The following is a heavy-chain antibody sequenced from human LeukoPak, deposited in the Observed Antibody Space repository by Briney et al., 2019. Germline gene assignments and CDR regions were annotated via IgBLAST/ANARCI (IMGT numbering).Heavy chain of an antibody. CDR3: ARVEYSSSPHFDY. V-gene: IGHV3-30*19. D-gene: IGHD6-6*01. CDR1: GFIFSSYG. Sequence: QPGRSLRLSCAASGFIFSSYGMHWVRQAPGKGLEWLAIITYDGTNKYYADSVKGRFTISRDNSKNTLFLQMNSLRAEDTAVYYCARVEYSSSPHFDYWGQGTLVTVSS. CDR2: ITYDGTNK. J-gene: IGHJ4*02.